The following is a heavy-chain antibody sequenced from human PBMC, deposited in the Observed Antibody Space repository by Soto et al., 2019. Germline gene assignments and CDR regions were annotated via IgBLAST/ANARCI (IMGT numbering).Heavy chain of an antibody. CDR1: GYTFTSYG. J-gene: IGHJ6*02. D-gene: IGHD5-18*01. Sequence: QVQLVQSGAEVKKPGASVKVSCKASGYTFTSYGISWVRQAPGQGLEWMGWISAYNGNTNYAQKLQGRVTMTTDTSTSTAYMELRSLRSDDTAVYYCATAERGYSYGYDYYYGMDVWGQGTTVTVSS. CDR2: ISAYNGNT. CDR3: ATAERGYSYGYDYYYGMDV. V-gene: IGHV1-18*01.